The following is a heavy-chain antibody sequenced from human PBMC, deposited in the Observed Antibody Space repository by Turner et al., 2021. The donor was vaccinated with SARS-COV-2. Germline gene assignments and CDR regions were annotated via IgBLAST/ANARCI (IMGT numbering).Heavy chain of an antibody. CDR2: IIPIPGIA. V-gene: IGHV1-69*10. D-gene: IGHD2-2*02. CDR1: GGTFSSYG. J-gene: IGHJ6*02. Sequence: QVQLVQSGAAVKKPGSSVKVSCKASGGTFSSYGISWVRQAPGQGLEWMGGIIPIPGIANYAQKFQGRVTITADKSTSTAYMEVSSLRSEDTAVYYCARDPDIVVVPAAILIHYYYGMDVWGQGTTVTVSS. CDR3: ARDPDIVVVPAAILIHYYYGMDV.